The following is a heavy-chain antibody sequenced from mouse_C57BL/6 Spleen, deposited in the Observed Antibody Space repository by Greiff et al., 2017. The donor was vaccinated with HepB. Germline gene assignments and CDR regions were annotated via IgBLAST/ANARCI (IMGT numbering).Heavy chain of an antibody. J-gene: IGHJ2*01. D-gene: IGHD3-2*02. CDR2: INPGSGGT. CDR3: ARRSSGHFDY. Sequence: VQLQQSGAELVRPGTSVKVSCKASGYAFTNYLIEWVKQRPGQGLEWIGVINPGSGGTNYNEKFKGKATLTADKSSSTAYMQLSSLTSEDSAVYFCARRSSGHFDYWGQGTTLTVSS. V-gene: IGHV1-54*01. CDR1: GYAFTNYL.